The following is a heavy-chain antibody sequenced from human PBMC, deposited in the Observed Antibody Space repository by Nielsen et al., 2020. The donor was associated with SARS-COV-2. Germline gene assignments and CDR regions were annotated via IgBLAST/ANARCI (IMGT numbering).Heavy chain of an antibody. Sequence: GVLKISCAASGFTFSSYAMSWVRQAPGKGLEWVSVIHSDPSNTYYVDSVKGRFTISRDNSKKTLFLQMDSLRVEDTAVYYCAKVRSWRLDAFDSWGQGTLVTVSS. CDR2: IHSDPSNT. CDR3: AKVRSWRLDAFDS. CDR1: GFTFSSYA. J-gene: IGHJ4*02. V-gene: IGHV3-23*03. D-gene: IGHD6-13*01.